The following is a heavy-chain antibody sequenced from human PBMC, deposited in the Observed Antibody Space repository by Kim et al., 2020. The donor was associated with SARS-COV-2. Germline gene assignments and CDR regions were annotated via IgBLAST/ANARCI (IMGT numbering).Heavy chain of an antibody. D-gene: IGHD1-1*01. CDR1: GGSISSYY. J-gene: IGHJ4*02. CDR2: IYYSGST. V-gene: IGHV4-59*01. CDR3: ARMPDGIWEERYYFDY. Sequence: SETLSLTCTVSGGSISSYYWSWIRQPPGKGLEWIGYIYYSGSTNYNPSLKSRVTISVDTSKNQFSLKLSSVTAADTAVYYCARMPDGIWEERYYFDYWGQGTLVTVSS.